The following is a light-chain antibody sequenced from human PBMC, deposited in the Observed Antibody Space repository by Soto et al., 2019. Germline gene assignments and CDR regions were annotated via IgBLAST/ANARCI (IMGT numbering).Light chain of an antibody. J-gene: IGKJ2*03. CDR3: MQALQTPLYS. CDR1: QSLLHGNGYNY. V-gene: IGKV2-28*01. Sequence: DIVMTQSPLSLPVTPGEPASISCRSSQSLLHGNGYNYLDWYLQKPVQSPQLLLYLGSNRASGVPDRFSGSGSGTDFTRRISRVGAEDVGIYYCMQALQTPLYSFGQGTKLEIK. CDR2: LGS.